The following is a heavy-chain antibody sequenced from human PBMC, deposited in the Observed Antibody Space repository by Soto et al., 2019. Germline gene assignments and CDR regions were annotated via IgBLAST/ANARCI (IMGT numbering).Heavy chain of an antibody. CDR3: AKRPDAFDV. V-gene: IGHV3-23*01. CDR2: ILGSAGST. D-gene: IGHD6-6*01. Sequence: EVQLLESGGGLVQPGGSLRRSCAASGFSISSYAMTWVRHAPGKGLEWVSMILGSAGSTYYADSVKGRFTISRDNSRNTLYLQMNSLRVEDTAVYYCAKRPDAFDVWGQGTMVTVSS. CDR1: GFSISSYA. J-gene: IGHJ3*01.